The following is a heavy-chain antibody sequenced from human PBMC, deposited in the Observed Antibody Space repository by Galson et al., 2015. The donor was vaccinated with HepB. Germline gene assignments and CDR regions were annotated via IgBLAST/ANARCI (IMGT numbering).Heavy chain of an antibody. D-gene: IGHD6-13*01. Sequence: ETLSLTCTVSGGSISSSSYYWGWIRQPPGKGLEWIGSIYYSGSTYYNPSLKSRVTISVDTSKNQFSLKLSSVTAADTAVYYCARILSGIAAAGTHDYWGQGTLVTVSS. CDR3: ARILSGIAAAGTHDY. CDR1: GGSISSSSYY. J-gene: IGHJ4*02. V-gene: IGHV4-39*01. CDR2: IYYSGST.